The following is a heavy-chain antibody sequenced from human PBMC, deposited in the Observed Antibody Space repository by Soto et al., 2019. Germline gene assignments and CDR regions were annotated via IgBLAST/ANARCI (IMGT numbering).Heavy chain of an antibody. V-gene: IGHV1-69*12. CDR1: GGTLSSYA. Sequence: QVQLVQSGAEVKKPGSSVKVSCKASGGTLSSYAISRVRQAPGQGLEWMGGIIPIFGTANYAQKFQGRVTITADESTSTAYMELSSLRSEDTAVYYCARLEMATTDFDYWGQGTLVTVST. D-gene: IGHD5-12*01. CDR2: IIPIFGTA. J-gene: IGHJ4*02. CDR3: ARLEMATTDFDY.